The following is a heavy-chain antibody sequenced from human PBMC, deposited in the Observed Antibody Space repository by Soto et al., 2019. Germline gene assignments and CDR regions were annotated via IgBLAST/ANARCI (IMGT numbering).Heavy chain of an antibody. V-gene: IGHV4-39*01. CDR2: IYYPGST. CDR3: ARFVVAATRHTDFDC. CDR1: GGSISNNNYY. J-gene: IGHJ4*01. Sequence: PSETLSLTCTVSGGSISNNNYYWGWVRQPPGKGLDWIGNIYYPGSTFYNPSLKSRVTISVDTSKNQFSLKLRSVTGADTAVYYCARFVVAATRHTDFDCWGHGTLVTVSS. D-gene: IGHD2-15*01.